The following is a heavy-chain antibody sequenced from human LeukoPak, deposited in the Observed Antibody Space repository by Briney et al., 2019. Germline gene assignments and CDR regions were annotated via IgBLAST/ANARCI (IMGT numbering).Heavy chain of an antibody. CDR3: AKNLRLVELSLSKCDY. CDR2: ISNSGGTT. D-gene: IGHD3-16*02. Sequence: PGGSLRLSCAASGFTFNNYAMSWVRQAPGKGLEWVSAISNSGGTTFYADSVKGRFTISRDNSKNTLYLQMNSLRTEDTAVYYCAKNLRLVELSLSKCDYWGQGTLVTVSS. V-gene: IGHV3-23*01. J-gene: IGHJ4*02. CDR1: GFTFNNYA.